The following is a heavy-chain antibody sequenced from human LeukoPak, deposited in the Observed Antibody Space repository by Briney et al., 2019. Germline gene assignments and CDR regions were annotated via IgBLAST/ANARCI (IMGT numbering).Heavy chain of an antibody. Sequence: PGEFLKICCKCSGSIITSYCICWVRPLPRKGLEWMGIIYPGDSDTRYSPSFQGQVTISADKSISTAYLQWCSLKASDTAMYYCARMPHAQQLLIDSWGQGTLVTVSS. J-gene: IGHJ4*02. CDR3: ARMPHAQQLLIDS. CDR1: GSIITSYC. D-gene: IGHD2-2*01. V-gene: IGHV5-51*01. CDR2: IYPGDSDT.